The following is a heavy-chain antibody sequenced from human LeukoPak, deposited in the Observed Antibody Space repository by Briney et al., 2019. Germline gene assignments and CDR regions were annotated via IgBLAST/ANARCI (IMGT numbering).Heavy chain of an antibody. J-gene: IGHJ4*02. D-gene: IGHD3-10*01. CDR3: AREPVYGSGSYPIDY. CDR2: IYTSGST. Sequence: SETLSLTCTVSGGSISSGSYYWSWIRQPAEKGLEWIGRIYTSGSTNYNPSLKSRVTISVDTSKNQFSLKLSSVTAADTAVYYCAREPVYGSGSYPIDYWGQGTLVTVSS. CDR1: GGSISSGSYY. V-gene: IGHV4-61*02.